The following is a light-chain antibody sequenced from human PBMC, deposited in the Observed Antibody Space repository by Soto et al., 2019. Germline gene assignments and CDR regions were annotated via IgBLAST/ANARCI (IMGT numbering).Light chain of an antibody. CDR3: HQYGSSPRT. CDR2: GAS. V-gene: IGKV3-20*01. J-gene: IGKJ3*01. Sequence: EIVLTQSPGTLSLSPGERATLSCRASQSLSGSYLAWYQQRPGQPPRLLIYGASNRFSGIPDRISGSGSGTDFTLTISRLEPEDFAVYFCHQYGSSPRTFGPGTKVDIK. CDR1: QSLSGSY.